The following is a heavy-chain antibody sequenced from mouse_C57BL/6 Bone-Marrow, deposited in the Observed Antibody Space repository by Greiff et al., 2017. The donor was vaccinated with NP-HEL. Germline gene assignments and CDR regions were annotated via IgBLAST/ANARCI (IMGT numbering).Heavy chain of an antibody. D-gene: IGHD1-1*01. CDR1: GYTFTSYG. Sequence: QVHVKQSGAELARPGASVKLSCKASGYTFTSYGISWVKQRTGQGLEWIGEIYPRSGNTYYNEKFKGKATLTADKSSSTAYMELRSLTSEDSAVYFCARVTTVVGRDYWGQGTTLTVSS. V-gene: IGHV1-81*01. J-gene: IGHJ2*01. CDR2: IYPRSGNT. CDR3: ARVTTVVGRDY.